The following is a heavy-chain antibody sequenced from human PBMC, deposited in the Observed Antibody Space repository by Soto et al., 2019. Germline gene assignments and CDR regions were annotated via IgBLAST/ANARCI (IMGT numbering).Heavy chain of an antibody. Sequence: QVQLVQSGAEVKKPGASVKVSCKASGYTFTSYGITWVRQAPGQGLEWMGWISAYNGNTNYAQQLQGRVTMTTDTYTSTAYMELRSLRSDDTAVYYCARGYCSGGSCSNWFDPWGQGTLVTVSS. V-gene: IGHV1-18*01. CDR1: GYTFTSYG. D-gene: IGHD2-15*01. CDR3: ARGYCSGGSCSNWFDP. J-gene: IGHJ5*02. CDR2: ISAYNGNT.